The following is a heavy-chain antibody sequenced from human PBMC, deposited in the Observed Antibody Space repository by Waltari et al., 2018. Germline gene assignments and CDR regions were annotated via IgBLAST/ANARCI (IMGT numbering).Heavy chain of an antibody. J-gene: IGHJ4*02. V-gene: IGHV1-2*02. CDR3: ARSGGGTTTFGVAE. D-gene: IGHD3-3*01. CDR1: GYTFTDFV. Sequence: QVQLVQPGAEVKKPGASVKVSCTASGYTFTDFVIHWVRQAPGQGLEWMGGVNPMSGRSCYATRFQGRVTIPADTSTITASLEFAWLRSDDTAIYYCARSGGGTTTFGVAEWGQVSLVTVS. CDR2: VNPMSGRS.